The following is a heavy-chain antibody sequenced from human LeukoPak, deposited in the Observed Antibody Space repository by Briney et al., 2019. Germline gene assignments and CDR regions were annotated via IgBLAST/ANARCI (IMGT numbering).Heavy chain of an antibody. V-gene: IGHV3-66*01. J-gene: IGHJ5*02. CDR1: GFTVSSNY. D-gene: IGHD3-9*01. CDR2: IYSGGST. Sequence: GGSLRLSCAASGFTVSSNYMSWVRQAPGKGLEWVSVIYSGGSTYYADSVKGRFTISRDDSKNTLYLQMNSLRAEDTAVYYCARGGGGNYDILTGYEGPNWFDPWGQGTLVTVSS. CDR3: ARGGGGNYDILTGYEGPNWFDP.